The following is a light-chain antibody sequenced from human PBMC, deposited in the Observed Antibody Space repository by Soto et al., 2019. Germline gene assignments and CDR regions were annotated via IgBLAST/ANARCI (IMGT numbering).Light chain of an antibody. CDR3: CSYAGSSTFVV. CDR2: EGS. CDR1: SSDVGSYNL. V-gene: IGLV2-23*03. J-gene: IGLJ2*01. Sequence: QSALTQPASVSGSPGQSITISCTGTSSDVGSYNLVSWYQQHPGTAPKLMIYEGSKRPSGVSNRFSGSKSGNTASLTISGLQAEDEADYHCCSYAGSSTFVVFGGGTQLTVL.